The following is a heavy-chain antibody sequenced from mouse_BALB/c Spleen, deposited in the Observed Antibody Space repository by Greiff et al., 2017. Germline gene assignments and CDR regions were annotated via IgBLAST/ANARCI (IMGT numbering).Heavy chain of an antibody. J-gene: IGHJ2*01. CDR2: IRLKSNNYAT. D-gene: IGHD1-2*01. Sequence: EVKLMESGGGLVQPGGSMKLSCVASGFTFSNYWMNWVRQSPEKGLEWVAEIRLKSNNYATHYAESVKGRFTISRDDSKSSVYLQMNNLRAEDTGIYYCTIITTATDYWGQGTTLTVSS. CDR3: TIITTATDY. V-gene: IGHV6-6*02. CDR1: GFTFSNYW.